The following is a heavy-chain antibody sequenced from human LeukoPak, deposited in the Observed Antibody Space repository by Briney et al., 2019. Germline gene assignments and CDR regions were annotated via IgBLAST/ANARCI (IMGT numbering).Heavy chain of an antibody. D-gene: IGHD6-6*01. CDR3: ARIGRKSIAARRSQYFDY. Sequence: SETLSLTCAVYGGSFSGYYWSWIRQPPGKGLEWIGETNHSGSTNYNPSLKSRVTISVDTSKNQFSLKLSSVTAADTAVYYCARIGRKSIAARRSQYFDYWGQGTLVTVSS. J-gene: IGHJ4*02. V-gene: IGHV4-34*01. CDR1: GGSFSGYY. CDR2: TNHSGST.